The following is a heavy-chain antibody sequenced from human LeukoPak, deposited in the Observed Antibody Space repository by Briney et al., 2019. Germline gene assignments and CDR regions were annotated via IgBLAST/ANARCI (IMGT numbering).Heavy chain of an antibody. D-gene: IGHD2-15*01. J-gene: IGHJ3*02. CDR3: TCRRIQAKKNAFDI. CDR1: GYTFTSYG. CDR2: ISAYNGNT. Sequence: GASVKVSCKASGYTFTSYGINWVRQAPGPGLEWMGWISAYNGNTNYAQKLQGRVTITTDESTSTAYMELSSLRSEDTAVYYCTCRRIQAKKNAFDIWGQGTMVTVSS. V-gene: IGHV1-18*01.